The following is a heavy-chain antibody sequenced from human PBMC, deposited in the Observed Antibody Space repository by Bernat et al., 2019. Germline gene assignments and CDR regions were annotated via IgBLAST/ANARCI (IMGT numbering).Heavy chain of an antibody. Sequence: EVQLVESGGGVIQPGGSLRLSCAASGFTVSSNYMSWVRQAPGKGLEWVSNLYSGGTTFYADSVKGRFTISRDNSKNTLYLQMNSLRAEDTAVYYCARTGYSSSWFWGQGTLATVSS. CDR3: ARTGYSSSWF. V-gene: IGHV3-53*01. CDR2: LYSGGTT. CDR1: GFTVSSNY. D-gene: IGHD6-13*01. J-gene: IGHJ4*02.